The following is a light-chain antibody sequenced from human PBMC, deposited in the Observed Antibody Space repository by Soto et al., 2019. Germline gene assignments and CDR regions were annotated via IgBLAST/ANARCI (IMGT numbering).Light chain of an antibody. CDR3: QQRSNWPWT. J-gene: IGKJ1*01. Sequence: EIVLTQSPATLSLSPGERATLSCRASQSIINSLAWYQQKPGQIPRLLIHDASNRATGIPARFSGSGSGTDFTLTIRNLEPEDFAVYYCQQRSNWPWTFGQGTKVEIK. V-gene: IGKV3-11*01. CDR2: DAS. CDR1: QSIINS.